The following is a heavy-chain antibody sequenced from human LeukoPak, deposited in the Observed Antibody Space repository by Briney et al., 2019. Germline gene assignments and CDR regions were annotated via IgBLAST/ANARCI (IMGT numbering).Heavy chain of an antibody. D-gene: IGHD3-9*01. CDR2: IYYSGST. CDR3: ARVRYDILTGYGASGFDY. V-gene: IGHV4-59*01. Sequence: SETLSHTCTVSGGSISSYYWSWIRQPPGKGLEWIGYIYYSGSTNYNPSLKSRVTISVDTSKNQFSLKLSSVTAADTAVYYCARVRYDILTGYGASGFDYWGQGTLVTVSS. J-gene: IGHJ4*02. CDR1: GGSISSYY.